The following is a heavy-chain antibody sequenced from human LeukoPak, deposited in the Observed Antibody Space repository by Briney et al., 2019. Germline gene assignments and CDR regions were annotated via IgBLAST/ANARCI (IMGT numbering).Heavy chain of an antibody. Sequence: GASVKVSCKASGCTFTGYYMHWVRQAPGQGLEWMGWINANSGGTNYAQKFQGRVTITADKSTSTAYMELSSLRSEDTAVYYCARTSIYFDYWGQGTLVTVSS. CDR1: GCTFTGYY. J-gene: IGHJ4*02. D-gene: IGHD2-2*01. CDR2: INANSGGT. CDR3: ARTSIYFDY. V-gene: IGHV1-2*02.